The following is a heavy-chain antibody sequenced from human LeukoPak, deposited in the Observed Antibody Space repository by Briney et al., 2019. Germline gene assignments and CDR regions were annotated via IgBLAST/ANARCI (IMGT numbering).Heavy chain of an antibody. V-gene: IGHV1-8*01. CDR3: ARGLCPYGTSCYTGWFDP. CDR1: GYTFTSYD. D-gene: IGHD2-2*02. Sequence: VSVKVSCKASGYTFTSYDINWVRQATGQGLEWMGWMNPNSGNTGYAQKFQGRVTMTRNTSISTAYMELSSLRSEDTAVYYCARGLCPYGTSCYTGWFDPWGQGTLVTVSS. CDR2: MNPNSGNT. J-gene: IGHJ5*02.